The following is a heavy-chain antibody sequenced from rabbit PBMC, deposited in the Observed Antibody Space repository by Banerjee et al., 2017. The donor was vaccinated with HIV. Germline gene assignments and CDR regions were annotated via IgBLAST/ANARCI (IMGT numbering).Heavy chain of an antibody. Sequence: QEQLVESGGGLVQPGASLTLTCTASGFSFSSSYCMSWVRQAPGKGLEWIGCIYTGSTGSTYYASWAKGRFTISKTSSTTVTLQMTSLTAADTATYFCARENTYGYTGYPLWGPGTLVTVS. V-gene: IGHV1S45*01. CDR1: GFSFSSSYC. CDR2: IYTGSTGST. D-gene: IGHD6-1*01. CDR3: ARENTYGYTGYPL. J-gene: IGHJ4*01.